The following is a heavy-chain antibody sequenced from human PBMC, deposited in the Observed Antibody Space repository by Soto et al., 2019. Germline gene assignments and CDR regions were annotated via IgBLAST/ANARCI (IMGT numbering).Heavy chain of an antibody. CDR2: INHSGST. Sequence: SETLSLTCAVYGGSFSCYYWSWIRQPPGKGLEWIGEINHSGSTNYNPSLKSLVTISVETSKNQLSLKLSSVTAADTHVYYCARGVAAAGSYYSYGMDVWGQGTTVTV. V-gene: IGHV4-34*01. CDR1: GGSFSCYY. J-gene: IGHJ6*02. CDR3: ARGVAAAGSYYSYGMDV. D-gene: IGHD6-13*01.